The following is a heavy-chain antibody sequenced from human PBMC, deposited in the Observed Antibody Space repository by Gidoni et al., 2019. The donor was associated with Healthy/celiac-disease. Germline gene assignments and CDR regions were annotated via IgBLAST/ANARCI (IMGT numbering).Heavy chain of an antibody. CDR3: ARGPLQDYDPIGGWFDP. J-gene: IGHJ5*02. Sequence: EVQLVESGGGLVKPGGSLRLSCAASGFTFSSYSMNWVRQAPGKGLEWVSSISSSSSYIYYADSVKGRFTISRDNAKNSLYLQMNSLRAEDTAVYYCARGPLQDYDPIGGWFDPWGQGTLVTVSS. D-gene: IGHD3-3*01. V-gene: IGHV3-21*01. CDR1: GFTFSSYS. CDR2: ISSSSSYI.